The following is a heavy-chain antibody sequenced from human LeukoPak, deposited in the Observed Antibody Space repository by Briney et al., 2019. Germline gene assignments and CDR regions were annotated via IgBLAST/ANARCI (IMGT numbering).Heavy chain of an antibody. V-gene: IGHV3-23*01. D-gene: IGHD3-10*01. Sequence: PGGTLRLSCVASGFTFSTYGMSWVRQAPGKGLEWVSGISPSGDITYYADSVKGRFTISRDNSKNTLYLQMNSLRAEDTAVYYCAKRGLRYYGSGSYEVYYYYYMDVWGKGTTVTISS. CDR3: AKRGLRYYGSGSYEVYYYYYMDV. CDR1: GFTFSTYG. CDR2: ISPSGDIT. J-gene: IGHJ6*03.